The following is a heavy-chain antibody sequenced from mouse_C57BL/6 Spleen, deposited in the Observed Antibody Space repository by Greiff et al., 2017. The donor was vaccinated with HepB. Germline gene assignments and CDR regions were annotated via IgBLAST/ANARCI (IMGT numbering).Heavy chain of an antibody. CDR1: GYAFSSSW. V-gene: IGHV1-82*01. CDR3: ARKRGYDYYFDY. D-gene: IGHD2-4*01. J-gene: IGHJ2*01. CDR2: IYPGDGDT. Sequence: QVQLQQSGPELVKPGASVKISCKASGYAFSSSWMNWVKQRPGKGLEWIGRIYPGDGDTNYNGKFKGKATLTADKSSSTAYMQLSSLTSEDSAVYFCARKRGYDYYFDYWGQGTTLTVSS.